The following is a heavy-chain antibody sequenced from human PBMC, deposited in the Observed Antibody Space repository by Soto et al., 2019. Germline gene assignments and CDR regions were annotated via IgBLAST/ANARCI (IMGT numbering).Heavy chain of an antibody. CDR3: SRAKTDLTGTTRHFDY. V-gene: IGHV4-31*03. Sequence: SETLSLTCTVSGGSISSGGYYWSWIRQHPGKSLEWIGYIYYSGSTYYNPSLKSRVTISVDTSKNQFSLKLSSVTAADTAVYYCSRAKTDLTGTTRHFDYWGQGTLVTVSS. CDR2: IYYSGST. J-gene: IGHJ4*02. D-gene: IGHD1-7*01. CDR1: GGSISSGGYY.